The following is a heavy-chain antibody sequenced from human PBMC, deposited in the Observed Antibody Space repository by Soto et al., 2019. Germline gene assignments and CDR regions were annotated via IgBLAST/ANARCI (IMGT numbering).Heavy chain of an antibody. CDR1: GGSISGGDYY. Sequence: SETLSLTCPVSGGSISGGDYYWSWVRQPPGKDLEYIGYIYYTGSTYYNPSLNSRLTMSVDTSKNQFSLKLSSVTAADTAVYYCVRTIAVKHRYYFDYWGQGTLVTVSS. CDR2: IYYTGST. CDR3: VRTIAVKHRYYFDY. D-gene: IGHD6-19*01. V-gene: IGHV4-30-4*01. J-gene: IGHJ4*02.